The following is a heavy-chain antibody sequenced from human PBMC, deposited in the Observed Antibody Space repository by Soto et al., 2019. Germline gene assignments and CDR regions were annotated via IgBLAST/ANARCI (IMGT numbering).Heavy chain of an antibody. V-gene: IGHV1-69*14. J-gene: IGHJ6*02. Sequence: QVHLVQSGAEVKKPGSSVNISCKASGGTFGTYGLNWVRQFPGQGLEWMGGIIPASDTENYAQKFQGRVTITAEKSTNIAHMQMDSMTSDDTAVYYCATAVTAGTYYNSGLDVWGQGTTVTVS. CDR1: GGTFGTYG. D-gene: IGHD2-21*02. CDR2: IIPASDTE. CDR3: ATAVTAGTYYNSGLDV.